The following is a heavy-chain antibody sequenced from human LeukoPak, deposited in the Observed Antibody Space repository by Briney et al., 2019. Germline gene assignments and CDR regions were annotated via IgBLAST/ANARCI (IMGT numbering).Heavy chain of an antibody. J-gene: IGHJ6*02. D-gene: IGHD2-15*01. CDR3: ARRYCSGGSCYHGMGV. Sequence: PGESLKISWKGSGYSFTSYWIGWVRQMPGKGLEWMGIIYPGDSDTRYSPSFQGQVTISADKSISTAYLQWSSLKASDTAMYYCARRYCSGGSCYHGMGVWGQGTTVTVSS. CDR2: IYPGDSDT. CDR1: GYSFTSYW. V-gene: IGHV5-51*01.